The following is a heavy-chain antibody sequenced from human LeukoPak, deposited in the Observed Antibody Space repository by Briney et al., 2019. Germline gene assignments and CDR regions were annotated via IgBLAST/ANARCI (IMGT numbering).Heavy chain of an antibody. CDR1: GFTFSSYW. CDR3: ARDLRYYYDSSGYSAYYFDY. CDR2: IKQDGSEK. V-gene: IGHV3-7*05. Sequence: GGSLRLSCAASGFTFSSYWMSWVRQAPGKGLEWVANIKQDGSEKYYVDSVKGRFTISRDNAKNSLYLEMNSLRAEDTAVYYCARDLRYYYDSSGYSAYYFDYRGQGTLVTVSS. D-gene: IGHD3-22*01. J-gene: IGHJ4*02.